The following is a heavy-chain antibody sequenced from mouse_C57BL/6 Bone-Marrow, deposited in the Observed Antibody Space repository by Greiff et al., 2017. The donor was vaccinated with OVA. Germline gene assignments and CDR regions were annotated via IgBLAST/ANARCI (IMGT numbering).Heavy chain of an antibody. CDR2: IYPRDGST. Sequence: LVESDAELVKPGASVKISCKVSGYTFTDHTIHWMKQRPEQGLEWIGYIYPRDGSTKYNEKFKGKATLTADKSSSTAYMQLNSLTSEDTAVYFWARLVYSNYGYYFDYWGQGTTLTVSS. CDR1: GYTFTDHT. J-gene: IGHJ2*01. D-gene: IGHD2-5*01. V-gene: IGHV1-78*01. CDR3: ARLVYSNYGYYFDY.